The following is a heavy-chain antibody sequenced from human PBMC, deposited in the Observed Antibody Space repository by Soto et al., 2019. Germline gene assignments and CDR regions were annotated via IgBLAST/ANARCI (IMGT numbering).Heavy chain of an antibody. CDR1: GFTFSSKA. V-gene: IGHV3-23*01. CDR3: AKGKGVGATPDGANC. Sequence: EVQVLESGGGLVQPGGSLRLSLAAPGFTFSSKALNWVRQAPGKGLGGVSGIRSDGDTTYNADSVKGRFTVSRDTSKNTVYLQMNSLRVEDTAIYYCAKGKGVGATPDGANCWGQGTLVTVSS. CDR2: IRSDGDTT. J-gene: IGHJ4*02. D-gene: IGHD1-26*01.